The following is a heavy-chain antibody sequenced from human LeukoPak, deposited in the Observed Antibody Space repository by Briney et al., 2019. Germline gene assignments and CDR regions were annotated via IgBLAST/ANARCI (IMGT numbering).Heavy chain of an antibody. J-gene: IGHJ5*02. V-gene: IGHV3-33*01. CDR1: GFNFRTHA. D-gene: IGHD5-12*01. CDR3: AIDPPDSGWALWS. Sequence: GGSQGLSCSASGFNFRTHAMHWVRQAPGKGLEWVAMIWRGGNYKYYADSGKGRFTISRDDSRSRLYLQMDSLRAEDTAVYYCAIDPPDSGWALWSWGQGALVTVSS. CDR2: IWRGGNYK.